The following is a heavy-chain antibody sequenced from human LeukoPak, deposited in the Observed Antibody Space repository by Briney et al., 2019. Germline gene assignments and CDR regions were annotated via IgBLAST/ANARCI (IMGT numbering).Heavy chain of an antibody. V-gene: IGHV4-59*12. CDR3: AREDGSAFDY. Sequence: SETLSLTCTVSGGSISSYYWSWIRQPPGKGLEWIGYIYYSGITYCYPSLKSRVTISLDTSKDQFSLKLTSVTAADTAVYYCAREDGSAFDYWGQGTLVTVSS. D-gene: IGHD5-24*01. CDR1: GGSISSYY. CDR2: IYYSGIT. J-gene: IGHJ4*02.